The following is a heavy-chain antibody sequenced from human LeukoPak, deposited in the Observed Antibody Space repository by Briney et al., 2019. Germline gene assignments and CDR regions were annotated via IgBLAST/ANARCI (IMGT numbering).Heavy chain of an antibody. Sequence: SETLSLTCTVSGGSISSYYWSWIRQPPGKGLEWIGSIYYSGSTYYNPALKSRVTIFVDTSKTQFSLKLDSVTAADTAVYYCASGYFAADYWGQGTLVTVSS. CDR3: ASGYFAADY. V-gene: IGHV4-59*05. J-gene: IGHJ4*02. D-gene: IGHD3-9*01. CDR2: IYYSGST. CDR1: GGSISSYY.